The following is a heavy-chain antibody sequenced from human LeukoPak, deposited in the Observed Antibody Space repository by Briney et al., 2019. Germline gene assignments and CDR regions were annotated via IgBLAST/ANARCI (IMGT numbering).Heavy chain of an antibody. CDR1: GFTFTGYY. D-gene: IGHD6-13*01. CDR2: INPNSGGT. CDR3: ARPGRSSSWFKYNY. Sequence: ASVKVSCKASGFTFTGYYMHWVRQAPGQGLEWMGWINPNSGGTSYAQKFQGRVTMTRDTSTSTVYMELSSLRSEDTAVYYCARPGRSSSWFKYNYWGQGTLVTVSS. J-gene: IGHJ4*02. V-gene: IGHV1-2*02.